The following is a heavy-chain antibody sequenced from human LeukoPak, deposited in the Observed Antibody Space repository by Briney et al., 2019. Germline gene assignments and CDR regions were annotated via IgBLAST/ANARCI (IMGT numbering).Heavy chain of an antibody. J-gene: IGHJ4*02. D-gene: IGHD7-27*01. Sequence: SETLSLTCTVSGYSISSGYYWGWIRQPPGKGLEWIGSIYHSGSTYYNPSLKSRVTISVDTSKNQFSLKLSSVTAADTAVYYCASQLPGPPYYFDYWGQGTLVTVSS. V-gene: IGHV4-38-2*02. CDR1: GYSISSGYY. CDR3: ASQLPGPPYYFDY. CDR2: IYHSGST.